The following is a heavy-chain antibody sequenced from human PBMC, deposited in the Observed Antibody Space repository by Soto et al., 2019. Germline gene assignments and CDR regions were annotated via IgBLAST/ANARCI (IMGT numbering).Heavy chain of an antibody. CDR2: IYYSGST. D-gene: IGHD6-13*01. CDR1: GGSVSSSSYY. CDR3: ARTDSSSWDYYYMDV. V-gene: IGHV4-39*01. Sequence: SETLSLTCTVSGGSVSSSSYYWGWIRQPPGKGLEWIGSIYYSGSTYYNPSLKSRVTISVDTSKNQFSLKLSSVTAADTAVYYRARTDSSSWDYYYMDVWGKGTTVTVSS. J-gene: IGHJ6*03.